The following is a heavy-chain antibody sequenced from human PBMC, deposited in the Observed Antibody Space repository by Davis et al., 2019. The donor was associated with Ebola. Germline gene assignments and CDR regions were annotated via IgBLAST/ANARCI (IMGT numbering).Heavy chain of an antibody. J-gene: IGHJ6*04. V-gene: IGHV3-NL1*01. CDR2: ISGSGSST. CDR3: AKDDYGGNSVDLYYYYYGVDV. CDR1: GFTFSSYG. Sequence: GGSLRISCAASGFTFSSYGMHWVRQAPGKGLEWVSAISGSGSSTYYGDSVKGRFTISRDNAKNSLYLQMNSLRAEDTAVYYCAKDDYGGNSVDLYYYYYGVDVWGKGTTVTVSS. D-gene: IGHD4-23*01.